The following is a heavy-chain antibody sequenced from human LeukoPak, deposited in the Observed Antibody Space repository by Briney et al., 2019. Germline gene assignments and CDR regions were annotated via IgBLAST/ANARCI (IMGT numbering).Heavy chain of an antibody. J-gene: IGHJ3*02. V-gene: IGHV4-38-2*01. CDR2: IYRSGNT. Sequence: SETLSLTCGVSGYSISSGHYWGWIRQPPGKGLEWIGSIYRSGNTHYNPSLKSRVTISVDTSKNQFSLKVTSVTAADTAVYYCARVYPDYYGSGDAFDIWGQGTLVTVSS. CDR1: GYSISSGHY. CDR3: ARVYPDYYGSGDAFDI. D-gene: IGHD3-22*01.